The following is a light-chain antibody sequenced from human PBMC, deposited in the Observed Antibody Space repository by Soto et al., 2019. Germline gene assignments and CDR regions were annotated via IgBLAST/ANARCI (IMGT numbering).Light chain of an antibody. CDR3: QTWGTGGVV. CDR2: LNSDDSH. Sequence: QPVLTQSPSASASLGASVKLTCTLSSGHSYYAIAWHQQQPEKGPRYLMKLNSDDSHSKGDGIPDRFSGSSSGAERYLTISSLQSEDEADYYCQTWGTGGVVFGGGTKLTVL. CDR1: SGHSYYA. V-gene: IGLV4-69*01. J-gene: IGLJ2*01.